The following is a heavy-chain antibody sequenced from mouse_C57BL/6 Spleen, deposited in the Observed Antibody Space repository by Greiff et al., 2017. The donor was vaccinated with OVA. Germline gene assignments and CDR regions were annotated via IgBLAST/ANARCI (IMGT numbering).Heavy chain of an antibody. J-gene: IGHJ4*01. Sequence: EVMLVESGGGLVKPGGSLKLSCAASGFTFSDYGMHWVRQAPEKGLEWVAYISSGSSTIYYADTVKGRFTISRDNAKNTLFLQMTSLRSEDTAMYYCARGAYYSKGDAMDYWGQGTSVTVSS. CDR1: GFTFSDYG. V-gene: IGHV5-17*01. D-gene: IGHD2-5*01. CDR2: ISSGSSTI. CDR3: ARGAYYSKGDAMDY.